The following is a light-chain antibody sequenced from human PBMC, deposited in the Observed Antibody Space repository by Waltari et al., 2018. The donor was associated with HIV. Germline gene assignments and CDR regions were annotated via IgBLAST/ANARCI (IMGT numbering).Light chain of an antibody. V-gene: IGLV1-51*01. CDR3: GTWDSSLSAYV. CDR2: DKN. J-gene: IGLJ1*01. Sequence: QFMLTQPPSVSAAPGQKVTISCSGSASNIGKNYLSWYQTVPGTAPKLLIFDKNKRPSGISGRFSGSKSGTSGTLAIFGLQTGDEADYYCGTWDSSLSAYVFGTVTKVTVL. CDR1: ASNIGKNY.